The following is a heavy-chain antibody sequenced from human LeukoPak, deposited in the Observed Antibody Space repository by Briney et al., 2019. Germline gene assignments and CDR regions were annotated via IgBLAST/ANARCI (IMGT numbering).Heavy chain of an antibody. Sequence: GESLKISCEGSGYSFASYWIGWVRQMPGKGLEWMGIIYPGDSDTRYSPSFQGQVTISADKSIATAYLQWSSLKASDTAMYYCARRTQPLLRFLEWSSGGAFDIWGQGTMVTVSS. D-gene: IGHD3-3*01. J-gene: IGHJ3*02. V-gene: IGHV5-51*01. CDR3: ARRTQPLLRFLEWSSGGAFDI. CDR2: IYPGDSDT. CDR1: GYSFASYW.